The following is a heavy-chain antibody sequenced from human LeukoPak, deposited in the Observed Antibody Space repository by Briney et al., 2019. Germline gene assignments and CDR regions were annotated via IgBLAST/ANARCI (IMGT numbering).Heavy chain of an antibody. CDR3: ARATLSDYYFTY. V-gene: IGHV1-46*01. J-gene: IGHJ4*02. CDR1: GYTFTSYY. CDR2: INPSGGST. Sequence: GASVNVSCKASGYTFTSYYMHWVRQAPGQGLEWMGRINPSGGSTNYAQKFQGRVTMTRDTSTNTVYMELSGLRSEATAVYFCARATLSDYYFTYWGQGTLVTVSS.